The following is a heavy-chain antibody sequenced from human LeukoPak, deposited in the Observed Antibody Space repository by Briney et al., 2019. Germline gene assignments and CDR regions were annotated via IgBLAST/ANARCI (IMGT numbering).Heavy chain of an antibody. D-gene: IGHD3-3*01. Sequence: GGSLRLSCAASGFTFSSYAMSWVRQAPGRGLEWVSAISGSGGSTYYADSVKGRFTISRDNSKNTLYLQMNSLRAEDTAVYYCAKAPRITIFGVVRPDYFDYWGQGTLVTVSS. CDR3: AKAPRITIFGVVRPDYFDY. J-gene: IGHJ4*02. V-gene: IGHV3-23*01. CDR1: GFTFSSYA. CDR2: ISGSGGST.